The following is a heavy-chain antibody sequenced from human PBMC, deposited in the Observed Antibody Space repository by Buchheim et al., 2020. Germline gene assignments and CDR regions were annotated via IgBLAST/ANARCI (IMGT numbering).Heavy chain of an antibody. Sequence: EVQLVESGGGLVQPGGSPRLSCAASGFTFSSYWMSWVRQAPGKGLEWVANIKQDGSEKYYVDSVKGRFTISRDNAKNSLYLQMNSLRAEDTAVYYCARASYDSSGYYPLVQTDYWGQGTL. D-gene: IGHD3-22*01. V-gene: IGHV3-7*01. CDR1: GFTFSSYW. CDR2: IKQDGSEK. CDR3: ARASYDSSGYYPLVQTDY. J-gene: IGHJ4*02.